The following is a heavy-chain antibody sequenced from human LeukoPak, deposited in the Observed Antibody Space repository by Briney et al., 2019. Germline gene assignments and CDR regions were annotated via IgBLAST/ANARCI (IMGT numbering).Heavy chain of an antibody. J-gene: IGHJ4*02. D-gene: IGHD1-26*01. CDR2: VHYSGKT. CDR3: LASFRGAF. V-gene: IGHV4-59*01. Sequence: PSETLALTCSVSGASISGYYWSWVRKPPGKGLEWIGYVHYSGKTNYSPSLQSRVTISLDRSKNQFSLRLSSVTVADTAVYYCLASFRGAFWGQGTLVAVSS. CDR1: GASISGYY.